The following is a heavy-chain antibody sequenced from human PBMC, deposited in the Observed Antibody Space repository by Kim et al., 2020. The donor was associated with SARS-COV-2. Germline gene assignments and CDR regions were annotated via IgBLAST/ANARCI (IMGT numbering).Heavy chain of an antibody. J-gene: IGHJ4*02. D-gene: IGHD6-19*01. V-gene: IGHV4-39*01. Sequence: YNPSLKSRVTISVATSSKQFSLKLSYVTAADTAVYYWATVRIAVAGDFDYWGQGTLVTVSS. CDR3: ATVRIAVAGDFDY.